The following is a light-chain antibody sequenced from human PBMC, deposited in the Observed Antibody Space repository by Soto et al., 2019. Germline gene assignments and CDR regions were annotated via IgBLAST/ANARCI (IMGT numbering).Light chain of an antibody. CDR1: QSVSSD. CDR2: GAS. V-gene: IGKV3-15*01. CDR3: QQRHMWPIT. J-gene: IGKJ5*01. Sequence: IVMTQSPATLSVSPGERATLSCRASQSVSSDLAWYQQKPGQAPRLFIYGASTRATGIPARFSGSGSGTDFTLTISSLEPEDSAVYYCQQRHMWPITFGQGTRLEIK.